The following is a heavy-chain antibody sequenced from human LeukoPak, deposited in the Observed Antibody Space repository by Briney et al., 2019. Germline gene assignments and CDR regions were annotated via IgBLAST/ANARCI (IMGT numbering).Heavy chain of an antibody. J-gene: IGHJ6*02. Sequence: GGSLRLSCAASGFTFSSYAMSWVRQAPGKGLEWVSAISGSGGSTYYADSVKGRFTISRDNSKNTLYLQMNSLRAEDTAVYYCAKDDYGDYRYYYGMDVRGQGTTVTVSS. CDR1: GFTFSSYA. D-gene: IGHD4-17*01. V-gene: IGHV3-23*01. CDR3: AKDDYGDYRYYYGMDV. CDR2: ISGSGGST.